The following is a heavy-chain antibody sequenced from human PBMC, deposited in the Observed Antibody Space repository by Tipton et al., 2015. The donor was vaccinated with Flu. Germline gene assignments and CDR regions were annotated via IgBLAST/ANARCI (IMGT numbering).Heavy chain of an antibody. Sequence: SLRLSCAASGFTFSNYVMTWVRQAPGKGLEWVSGISGSSIYTYYADSVKGRFTISRDNSRNTMYLQMNSLRPEDTAIYYCAKVIPELVAGLDYWGQGTLVTVPS. CDR3: AKVIPELVAGLDY. D-gene: IGHD6-19*01. CDR1: GFTFSNYV. CDR2: ISGSSIYT. J-gene: IGHJ4*02. V-gene: IGHV3-23*01.